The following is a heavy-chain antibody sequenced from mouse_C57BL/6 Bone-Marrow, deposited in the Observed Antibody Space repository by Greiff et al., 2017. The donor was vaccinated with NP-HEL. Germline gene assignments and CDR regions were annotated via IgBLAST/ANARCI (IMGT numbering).Heavy chain of an antibody. CDR2: IYPRSGNT. CDR1: GYTFTSYG. CDR3: ARGGLRRYWYFDV. Sequence: VQLQQSGAELARPGASVKLSCKASGYTFTSYGISWVKQRTGQGLEWIGEIYPRSGNTYYHEKFKGKATLTADKSSSTAYVELRSLTAEDSAVYCCARGGLRRYWYFDVWGTGTTVTVSS. D-gene: IGHD2-4*01. J-gene: IGHJ1*03. V-gene: IGHV1-81*01.